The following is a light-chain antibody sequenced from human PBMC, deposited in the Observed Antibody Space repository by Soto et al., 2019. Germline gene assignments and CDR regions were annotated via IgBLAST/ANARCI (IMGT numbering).Light chain of an antibody. CDR1: LSVANY. V-gene: IGKV1-39*01. J-gene: IGKJ4*01. CDR2: AAS. Sequence: DIQVTQSPSSLSASVGDIVTITCRANLSVANYLHWYQQKSGRVPKLLIYAASSLQSGVPSRFSGSGSGTDFTLTISSLQPEDFATYYCQQSYSALLLTFGGGTKVDIK. CDR3: QQSYSALLLT.